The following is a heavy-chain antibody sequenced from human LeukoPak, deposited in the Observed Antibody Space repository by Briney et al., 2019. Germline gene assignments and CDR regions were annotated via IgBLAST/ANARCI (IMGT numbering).Heavy chain of an antibody. CDR3: ARSTDSSGYYWIYYFDY. CDR2: INHSGST. J-gene: IGHJ4*02. Sequence: SETLSLTCAVYGGSFSGYYWSWIRQPPGKGLEWIGEINHSGSTNYNPSLKSRVTISVDTSKNQFSLKLSSVTAADTAVYYCARSTDSSGYYWIYYFDYWGRGTLVTVSS. CDR1: GGSFSGYY. D-gene: IGHD3-22*01. V-gene: IGHV4-34*01.